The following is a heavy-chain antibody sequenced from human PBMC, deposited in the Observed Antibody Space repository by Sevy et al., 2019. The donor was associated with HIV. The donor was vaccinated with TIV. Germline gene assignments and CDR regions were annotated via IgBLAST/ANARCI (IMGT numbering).Heavy chain of an antibody. Sequence: GGSLRLSCAASRFAFSSYAVHWVRQAPGKGLELVAFISHDGTNTDYAASVNGRFTISRDNSRNTLHLDISSLRVEHTAVYYCAVGERFFLYWGQGTLVTVSS. CDR1: RFAFSSYA. CDR2: ISHDGTNT. D-gene: IGHD1-26*01. V-gene: IGHV3-30*14. J-gene: IGHJ4*02. CDR3: AVGERFFLY.